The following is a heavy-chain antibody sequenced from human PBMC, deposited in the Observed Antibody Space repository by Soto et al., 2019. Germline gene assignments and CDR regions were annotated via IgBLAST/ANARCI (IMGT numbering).Heavy chain of an antibody. V-gene: IGHV1-2*02. D-gene: IGHD1-26*01. CDR1: GYTFTGHY. CDR2: IGPESGAT. Sequence: QVQLVQSGAEVKKPGASVKVSCKASGYTFTGHYIHWVRQAPEQGPEWMGEIGPESGATRYAQRFQGRVTMTRDMSINKVYMELNNLSPDDTAVYYWGRGRSGQIVVFYWGQGTPVTVSS. J-gene: IGHJ4*02. CDR3: GRGRSGQIVVFY.